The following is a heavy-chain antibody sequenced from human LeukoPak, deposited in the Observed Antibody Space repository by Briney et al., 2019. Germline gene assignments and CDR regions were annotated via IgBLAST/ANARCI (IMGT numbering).Heavy chain of an antibody. V-gene: IGHV4-39*01. Sequence: SETPSLTCSVSGGSIGSSSYCWGWIRQPPGKGLEWIGTICYRGSTFYNPSLKSRVTLSVDTSKNQFSLKLSSVTAADTAVYYCARTENYIPEDCFDPWGQGTLVTVSS. J-gene: IGHJ5*02. CDR2: ICYRGST. CDR1: GGSIGSSSYC. D-gene: IGHD5-24*01. CDR3: ARTENYIPEDCFDP.